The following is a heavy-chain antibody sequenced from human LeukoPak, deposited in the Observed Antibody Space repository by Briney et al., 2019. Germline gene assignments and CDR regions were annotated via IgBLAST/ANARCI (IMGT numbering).Heavy chain of an antibody. Sequence: GGSLRLSCAASGFTFSDYTMTWVRQAPGKGLEWVASISSDSSYIDYADSVKGRFTISRDNAKNSLYLQMNSLRAEDTAVYYCARGVNTVPNFDYWGQGTLVTVSS. V-gene: IGHV3-21*01. D-gene: IGHD4-17*01. CDR3: ARGVNTVPNFDY. CDR1: GFTFSDYT. J-gene: IGHJ4*02. CDR2: ISSDSSYI.